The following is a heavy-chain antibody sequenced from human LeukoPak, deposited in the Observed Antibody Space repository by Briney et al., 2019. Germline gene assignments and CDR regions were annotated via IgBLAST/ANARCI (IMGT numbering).Heavy chain of an antibody. D-gene: IGHD3-10*01. V-gene: IGHV1-2*02. Sequence: GASVKVSCKASGYTFTCYYMHWVRQAPGPGLELMGWINPNSGGTNYAQKFHGRVTMTRDTSISTAYMELSRMRSDATALYYCARGGAELIPPLLWFGEFPFDYWGQGTLVTVSS. CDR2: INPNSGGT. CDR1: GYTFTCYY. CDR3: ARGGAELIPPLLWFGEFPFDY. J-gene: IGHJ4*02.